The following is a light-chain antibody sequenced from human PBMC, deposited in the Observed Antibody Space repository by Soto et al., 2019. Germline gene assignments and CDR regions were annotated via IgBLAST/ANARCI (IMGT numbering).Light chain of an antibody. V-gene: IGKV3-15*01. CDR2: GAS. CDR1: QSISDT. CDR3: QQYGSSPQAT. J-gene: IGKJ5*01. Sequence: EIVMTQSQSTLSVSPGGRATLSCRVSQSISDTLAWYQQKPGQAPRLLIHGASTRAPGFPARFSGSGSGTDFTLTISRLEPEDFAVYNCQQYGSSPQATFGQGTRLEIK.